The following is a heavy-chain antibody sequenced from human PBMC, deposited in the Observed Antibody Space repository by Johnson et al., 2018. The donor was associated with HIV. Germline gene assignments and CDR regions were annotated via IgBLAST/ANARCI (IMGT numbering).Heavy chain of an antibody. CDR2: ISTSGGGI. V-gene: IGHV3-11*04. D-gene: IGHD5-24*01. CDR3: AGGCRDGPVDWVAAFDI. Sequence: QVQLVESGGGVVRPGGSLRLSCAASGFIFSNAWMSWVRQAPGKGLEWVSHISTSGGGIYYADSVKGRFTISRDNARNSLYLQMNSLRAEDTAVYYCAGGCRDGPVDWVAAFDIWGQGTLVTVSS. CDR1: GFIFSNAW. J-gene: IGHJ3*02.